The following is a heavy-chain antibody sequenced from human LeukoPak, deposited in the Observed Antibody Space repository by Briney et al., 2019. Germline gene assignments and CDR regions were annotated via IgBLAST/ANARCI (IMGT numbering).Heavy chain of an antibody. Sequence: SETLSLTCTVSGASIRSHYWSWIRQPPGKGLEWIGYIYHSGSTYYNPSLKSRVTISVDRSKNQFSLKLSSVTAADTAVYYCARALGGYLTYYFDYWGQGTLVTVSS. D-gene: IGHD3-22*01. V-gene: IGHV4-59*11. CDR3: ARALGGYLTYYFDY. CDR1: GASIRSHY. J-gene: IGHJ4*02. CDR2: IYHSGST.